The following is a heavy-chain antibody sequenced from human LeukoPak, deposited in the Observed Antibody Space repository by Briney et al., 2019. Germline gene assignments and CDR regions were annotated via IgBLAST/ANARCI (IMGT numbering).Heavy chain of an antibody. J-gene: IGHJ3*02. CDR2: IRYDGSNK. Sequence: PGGSLRLSCAASGFTFSSYGMHWVRQAPGKGLEWVAFIRYDGSNKYYADSVKGRFTISRDNSKNTLYLQMNSLRAEDTAVYYCARVYVSSGYYLGAFDIWGQGTMVTVSS. CDR3: ARVYVSSGYYLGAFDI. V-gene: IGHV3-30*02. CDR1: GFTFSSYG. D-gene: IGHD3-22*01.